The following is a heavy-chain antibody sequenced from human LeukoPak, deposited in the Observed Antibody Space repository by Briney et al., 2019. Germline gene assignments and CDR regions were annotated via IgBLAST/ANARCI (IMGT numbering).Heavy chain of an antibody. V-gene: IGHV5-51*01. CDR3: ARSITMIRYGMDV. CDR1: GYSFTSYW. J-gene: IGHJ6*02. D-gene: IGHD3-22*01. CDR2: IYPGDSDT. Sequence: GESLKISCKGSGYSFTSYWIGWVRQMPGKGLEWMGIIYPGDSDTRYSPSFQGQVTISADRSISTAYLQWSSLKASDTAMYYCARSITMIRYGMDVWGQGTTVTVSS.